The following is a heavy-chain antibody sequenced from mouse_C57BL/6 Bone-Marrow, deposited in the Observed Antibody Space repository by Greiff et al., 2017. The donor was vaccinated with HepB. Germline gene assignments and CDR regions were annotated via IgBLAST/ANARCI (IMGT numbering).Heavy chain of an antibody. CDR3: ARGITTGFAY. J-gene: IGHJ3*01. Sequence: VQLKESGGGLVKPGGSLKLSCAASGFTFSDYGMHWVRQAPEKGLEWVAYISSGSSTIYYADTVKDRFTISRDNAKNTLFLQMTSLRSEDTAMYYCARGITTGFAYWGQGTLVTVSA. V-gene: IGHV5-17*01. CDR1: GFTFSDYG. CDR2: ISSGSSTI. D-gene: IGHD1-1*01.